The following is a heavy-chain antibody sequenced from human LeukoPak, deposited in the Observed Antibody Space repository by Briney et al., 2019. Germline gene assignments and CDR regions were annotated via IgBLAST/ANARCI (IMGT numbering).Heavy chain of an antibody. D-gene: IGHD6-19*01. CDR3: AKAESGWETDGFDI. V-gene: IGHV3-30*18. CDR2: ISYDGSNK. CDR1: GFTFSSYG. J-gene: IGHJ3*02. Sequence: GGSLRLSRAASGFTFSSYGMHWVRQAPGKGLEWVAVISYDGSNKYYADSVKGRFTISRDNSKNTLYLQMNSLRAEDTAVYYCAKAESGWETDGFDIWGQGTMVTVS.